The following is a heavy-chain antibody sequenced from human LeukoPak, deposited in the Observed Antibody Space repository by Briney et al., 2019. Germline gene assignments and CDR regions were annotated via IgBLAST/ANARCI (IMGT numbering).Heavy chain of an antibody. CDR2: ISSDGSKK. D-gene: IGHD4-11*01. CDR3: ARGAHKRAAYRGFFDY. J-gene: IGHJ4*02. Sequence: GGSLRLSCAASGFIFSNYAMHWVCQAPGKGLEWEAVISSDGSKKDHADSVKGRFTISRDNSKNTVYLQMNSLRVEDTVGYYCARGAHKRAAYRGFFDYWGQGTLVTVSS. CDR1: GFIFSNYA. V-gene: IGHV3-30*04.